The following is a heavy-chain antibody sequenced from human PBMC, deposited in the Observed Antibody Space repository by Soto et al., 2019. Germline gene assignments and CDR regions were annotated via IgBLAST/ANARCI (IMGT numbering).Heavy chain of an antibody. J-gene: IGHJ6*02. CDR2: INPSGGGA. D-gene: IGHD3-10*01. V-gene: IGHV1-46*01. Sequence: QVQVVQSGAEVKKPGASVKVSCKASGYTFTTDYIHWVRQAPGQGLEWMGVINPSGGGATYPQKFQGRVSMTRDTSTSIAYMELSSLRSEETAVYYCARGNYGSGNAFYGMDVWGQGTTVTVSS. CDR3: ARGNYGSGNAFYGMDV. CDR1: GYTFTTDY.